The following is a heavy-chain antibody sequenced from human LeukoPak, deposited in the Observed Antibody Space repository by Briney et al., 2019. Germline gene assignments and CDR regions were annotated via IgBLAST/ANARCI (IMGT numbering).Heavy chain of an antibody. D-gene: IGHD5-18*01. CDR2: ISPSGTDI. V-gene: IGHV3-11*01. Sequence: GGSLRLSCAVSGFTFSDTYMTWIRQAPGKGLESLSYISPSGTDISYADSVKGRFTISRDNAKNSLYLQMNSLRVEDTAVYYCTTTREPRQRGYSYGSFDYWGQGTLVTVSS. CDR3: TTTREPRQRGYSYGSFDY. CDR1: GFTFSDTY. J-gene: IGHJ4*02.